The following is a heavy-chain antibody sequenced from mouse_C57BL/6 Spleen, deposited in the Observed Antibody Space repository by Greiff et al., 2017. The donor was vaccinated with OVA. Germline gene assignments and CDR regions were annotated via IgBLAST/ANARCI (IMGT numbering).Heavy chain of an antibody. CDR1: GYSITSGYY. Sequence: EVQLQESGPGLVKPSQSLSLTCSVTGYSITSGYYWNWIRQFPGNKLEWMGYISYDGSNNYNPSLKNRISITRDTSKNQFFLKLNSVTTEDTATYYCARSYDYDAFAYWGQGTLVTVSA. CDR3: ARSYDYDAFAY. CDR2: ISYDGSN. J-gene: IGHJ3*01. V-gene: IGHV3-6*01. D-gene: IGHD2-4*01.